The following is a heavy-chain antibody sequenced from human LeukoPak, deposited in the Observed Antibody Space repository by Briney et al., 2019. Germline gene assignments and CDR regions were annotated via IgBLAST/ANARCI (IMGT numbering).Heavy chain of an antibody. V-gene: IGHV3-30*18. CDR1: GFTFSSYG. Sequence: GGSLRLSCAASGFTFSSYGMHWVLQAPGKGLEWVAVISYDGSNKYYADSVKGRFTISRDNSKNTLYLQMNSLRAEDTAVYYCAKDVAVAGSSDFWGQGTLVTVSS. CDR3: AKDVAVAGSSDF. CDR2: ISYDGSNK. D-gene: IGHD6-19*01. J-gene: IGHJ4*02.